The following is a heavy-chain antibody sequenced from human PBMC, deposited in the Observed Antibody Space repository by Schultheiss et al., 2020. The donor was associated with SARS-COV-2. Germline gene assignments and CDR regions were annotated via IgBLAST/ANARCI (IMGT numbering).Heavy chain of an antibody. Sequence: GGSLRLSCAASGFTFSSYGMHWVRQAPGKGLEWVAVISYDGSNKYYADSVKGRFTISRDNSKNTLYLQMNSLRAEDTAVYYCAKDTDYGSGSYCFDYWGQGTLVTVSS. V-gene: IGHV3-30*18. CDR1: GFTFSSYG. D-gene: IGHD3-10*01. CDR2: ISYDGSNK. J-gene: IGHJ4*02. CDR3: AKDTDYGSGSYCFDY.